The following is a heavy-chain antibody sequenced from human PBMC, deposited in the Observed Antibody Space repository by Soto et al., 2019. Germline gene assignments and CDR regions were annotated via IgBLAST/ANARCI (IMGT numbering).Heavy chain of an antibody. D-gene: IGHD5-12*01. V-gene: IGHV4-59*01. CDR3: TRELDIGNRCYAQSEV. Sequence: SETLSRTCTISGGSISSYYWSWIRQTPGKGLEWIGYFYFSGSTNYNPSLKSRVLISIDTSRNQFSLKLNSVTAADTAVYYCTRELDIGNRCYAQSEVLGPGKTVTVSS. CDR1: GGSISSYY. J-gene: IGHJ6*02. CDR2: FYFSGST.